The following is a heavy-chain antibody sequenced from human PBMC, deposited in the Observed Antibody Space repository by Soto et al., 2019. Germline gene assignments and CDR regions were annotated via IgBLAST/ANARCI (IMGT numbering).Heavy chain of an antibody. J-gene: IGHJ6*02. CDR2: IIPIFGTA. V-gene: IGHV1-69*13. CDR3: ARGYSSSSSHYYYGMDV. Sequence: LVKVSCKASGGTFSSYAISWVRQAPGQGLEWMGGIIPIFGTANYAQKFQGRVTITADESTSTAYMELSSLRSEDTAVYYCARGYSSSSSHYYYGMDVWGQGTTVTVSS. CDR1: GGTFSSYA. D-gene: IGHD6-6*01.